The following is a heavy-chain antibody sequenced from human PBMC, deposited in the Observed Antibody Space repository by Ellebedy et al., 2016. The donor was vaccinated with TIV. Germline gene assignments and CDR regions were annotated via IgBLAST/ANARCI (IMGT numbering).Heavy chain of an antibody. J-gene: IGHJ4*02. D-gene: IGHD4-17*01. CDR2: ISAYNGDT. CDR1: GFLFDAYD. CDR3: ATSYGDYGH. Sequence: AASVKVSCKASGFLFDAYDISWARQAPGQGLEWMGWISAYNGDTIYAHHFKGRLIMTTDTSTATAFMELRSLTSDDTAVYYCATSYGDYGHWGQGTLVAVSS. V-gene: IGHV1-18*04.